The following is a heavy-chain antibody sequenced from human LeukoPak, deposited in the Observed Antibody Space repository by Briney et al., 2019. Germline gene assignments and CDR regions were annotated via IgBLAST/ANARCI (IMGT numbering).Heavy chain of an antibody. Sequence: PSETLSLTCTVSGGSISSYYWSWIRQPPGKGLEWIGYIYYSGSTNYDPSLKSRVTISVDTSKNQFSLKLSSVTAADTAVYYCARDNRGGIGFDYWGQGTLVTVSS. J-gene: IGHJ4*02. CDR2: IYYSGST. D-gene: IGHD3-10*01. CDR3: ARDNRGGIGFDY. V-gene: IGHV4-59*01. CDR1: GGSISSYY.